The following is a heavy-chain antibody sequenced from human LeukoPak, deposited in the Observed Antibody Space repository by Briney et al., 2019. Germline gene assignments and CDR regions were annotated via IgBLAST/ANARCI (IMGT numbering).Heavy chain of an antibody. J-gene: IGHJ5*02. V-gene: IGHV1-3*01. Sequence: GASVKVSCKASGYTFTSYAMHWVRQAPGQRLEWMGWINAGNGNTKYSQKFQGRVTITRDTPASTAYMELSSLRSEDTAVYYCARSIVVVVAAEFDPWGQGTLVTVSS. CDR3: ARSIVVVVAAEFDP. CDR1: GYTFTSYA. CDR2: INAGNGNT. D-gene: IGHD2-15*01.